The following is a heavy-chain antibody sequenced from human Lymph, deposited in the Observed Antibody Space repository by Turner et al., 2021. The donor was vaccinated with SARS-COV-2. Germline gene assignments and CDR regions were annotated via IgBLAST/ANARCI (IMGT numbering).Heavy chain of an antibody. D-gene: IGHD4-17*01. Sequence: EVQLVESGGGLVKPGGSLGLSWTASGFTFSSYSMNWVRQAPGKGLEWVSSISSSSSYIYYADSVKGRFTISRDNAKNSLYLQMNSLRAEDTAVYYCARGDYGDYGTVYFDYWGQGTLVTVSS. CDR1: GFTFSSYS. CDR3: ARGDYGDYGTVYFDY. CDR2: ISSSSSYI. J-gene: IGHJ4*02. V-gene: IGHV3-21*01.